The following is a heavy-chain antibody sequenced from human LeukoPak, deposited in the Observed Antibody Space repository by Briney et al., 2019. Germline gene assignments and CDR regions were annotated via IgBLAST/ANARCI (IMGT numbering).Heavy chain of an antibody. J-gene: IGHJ5*02. CDR1: GYSFTSYW. CDR2: IYPGDSDT. CDR3: ARRCIAARPETTSYWFDP. V-gene: IGHV5-51*01. Sequence: GESLKISCKGSGYSFTSYWIGWVRQMPGKGLEWMGIIYPGDSDTRYSPSFQGQVTISADKSISTAYLQWSSLKASDTAMYYCARRCIAARPETTSYWFDPWGQGTLVTVSS. D-gene: IGHD6-6*01.